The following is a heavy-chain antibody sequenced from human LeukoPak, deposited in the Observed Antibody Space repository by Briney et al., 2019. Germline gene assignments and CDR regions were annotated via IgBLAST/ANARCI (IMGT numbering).Heavy chain of an antibody. D-gene: IGHD2-2*02. V-gene: IGHV3-48*01. CDR3: ARDWRYCSSTSCYTLDY. J-gene: IGHJ4*02. CDR2: ISTSSSTI. Sequence: PGGSLRLSCAASGFTFSSYSMNWVRQAPGKGLEWVSYISTSSSTIYYADSVKGRFTISRDNAKNSLYLQMNSLRAEDTAVYYCARDWRYCSSTSCYTLDYWGQGTLVTVSS. CDR1: GFTFSSYS.